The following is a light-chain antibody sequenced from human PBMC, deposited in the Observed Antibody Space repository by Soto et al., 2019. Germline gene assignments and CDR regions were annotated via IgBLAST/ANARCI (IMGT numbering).Light chain of an antibody. CDR3: QQYNSYAFT. V-gene: IGKV1-5*01. CDR1: PSISSW. Sequence: DIQMTQSPSTLSASVGDRVTITCRASPSISSWLAWYQQKPGKAPKLLIYDASSFESGVPLRFSGSGSGTEFTLTISILQAADFAPCCCQQYNSYAFTFGQGAQVEIK. J-gene: IGKJ1*01. CDR2: DAS.